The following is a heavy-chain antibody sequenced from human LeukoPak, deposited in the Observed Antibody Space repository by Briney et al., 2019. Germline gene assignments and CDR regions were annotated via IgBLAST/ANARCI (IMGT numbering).Heavy chain of an antibody. CDR2: VNNDGTGT. CDR3: ARGCAFHACDS. V-gene: IGHV3-74*01. J-gene: IGHJ3*02. D-gene: IGHD4/OR15-4a*01. Sequence: PAGSLSLSCAGSGFTIGSYWKYWVRQGPEKGLECISRVNNDGTGTIYADSVKGRFTISRDNAKNTVFLQLNSLRTEDTAVYYCARGCAFHACDSWGQGTMVAVSS. CDR1: GFTIGSYW.